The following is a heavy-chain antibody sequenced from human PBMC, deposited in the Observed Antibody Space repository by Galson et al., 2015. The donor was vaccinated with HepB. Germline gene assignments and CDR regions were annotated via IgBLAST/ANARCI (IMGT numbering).Heavy chain of an antibody. CDR3: ARHVGESGSYGMDV. CDR2: IYYTGTT. J-gene: IGHJ6*02. V-gene: IGHV4-39*01. CDR1: GASTSSNTYY. D-gene: IGHD2-15*01. Sequence: ETLSLTCAVSGASTSSNTYYWSWIRQPPGRGLEWIGSIYYTGTTYYNPSLKSRVTISLVTSKNHFSLKLRSVTAADTAVYYCARHVGESGSYGMDVWGQGTTVTVSS.